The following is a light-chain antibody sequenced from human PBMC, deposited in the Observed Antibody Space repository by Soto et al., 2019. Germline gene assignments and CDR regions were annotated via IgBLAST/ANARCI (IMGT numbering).Light chain of an antibody. CDR1: SSDVGGYNY. CDR3: SSYAGSNNLVV. CDR2: EVS. V-gene: IGLV2-8*01. Sequence: QSALTQPPSASGSPGQSVTMSCTGTSSDVGGYNYVSWYQQHPGKAPKLMIYEVSKRPSGVPDRFSGSNSGNTASLTVSGLQAEDEADYYCSSYAGSNNLVVFGGGTKLTVL. J-gene: IGLJ2*01.